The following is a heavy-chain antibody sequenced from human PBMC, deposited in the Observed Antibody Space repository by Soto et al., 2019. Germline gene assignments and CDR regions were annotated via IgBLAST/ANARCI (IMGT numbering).Heavy chain of an antibody. D-gene: IGHD6-19*01. V-gene: IGHV5-10-1*01. CDR1: GYSFTSYW. Sequence: GESLKISCKGSGYSFTSYWISWVRQMPGKGLEWMGRIDPSDSYTNYSPSFQGHVTISADKSISTAYLQWSSLKASDTAMYYCARSKSRSSGGGYYYYYGMDVWGQGTTVTVSS. J-gene: IGHJ6*02. CDR2: IDPSDSYT. CDR3: ARSKSRSSGGGYYYYYGMDV.